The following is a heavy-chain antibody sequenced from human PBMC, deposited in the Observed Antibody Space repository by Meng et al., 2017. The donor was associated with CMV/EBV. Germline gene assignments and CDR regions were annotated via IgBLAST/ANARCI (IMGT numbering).Heavy chain of an antibody. CDR1: GGSISSSSYY. CDR3: ARFGRGTSCYDY. D-gene: IGHD2-2*01. Sequence: LETLSLTCTVSGGSISSSSYYWGWIRQPPGKGLEWIGSIYYSGSTYYNPSLKSRVTISVDTSKNQFSLKLSSVTAADTAVYYCARFGRGTSCYDYWGQGTLVTVSS. V-gene: IGHV4-39*07. CDR2: IYYSGST. J-gene: IGHJ4*02.